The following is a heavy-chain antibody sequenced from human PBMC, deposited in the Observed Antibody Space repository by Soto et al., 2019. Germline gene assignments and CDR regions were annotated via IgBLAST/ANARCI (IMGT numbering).Heavy chain of an antibody. J-gene: IGHJ4*02. Sequence: QVQLVQSGAEVKKPGASVKVSCKASGYTFTSYGISWVRQAPGQGLEWMGWISAYNGNINYAQKLQGRVTMTTDTSTSKDYMELRSLRSDDTAVYYCARHRTQFKTSPVDYWGQGTLVTVSS. CDR1: GYTFTSYG. V-gene: IGHV1-18*04. CDR2: ISAYNGNI. CDR3: ARHRTQFKTSPVDY.